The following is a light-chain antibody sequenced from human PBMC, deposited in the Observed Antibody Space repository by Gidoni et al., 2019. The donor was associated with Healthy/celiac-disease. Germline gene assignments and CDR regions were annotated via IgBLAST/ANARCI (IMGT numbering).Light chain of an antibody. CDR3: QQSYSTPVG. V-gene: IGKV1-39*01. J-gene: IGKJ4*01. Sequence: DIQMTQSPSSLSASVGDRVTITCRASQSISSYLNWYQQKPGKAPKLLIYAASSLQSGVPSRFSGSGSGTDFTLTISSLQPEDFATYYCQQSYSTPVGFXGXTKVEIK. CDR2: AAS. CDR1: QSISSY.